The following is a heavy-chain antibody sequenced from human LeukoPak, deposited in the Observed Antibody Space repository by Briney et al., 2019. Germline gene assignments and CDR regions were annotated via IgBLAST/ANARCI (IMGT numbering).Heavy chain of an antibody. CDR3: ARSASSIAAYDY. CDR1: GYTFTSYD. V-gene: IGHV1-46*01. CDR2: INPSGGST. J-gene: IGHJ4*02. D-gene: IGHD6-6*01. Sequence: ASVKVSCKASGYTFTSYDINWVRQATGQGLEWMGIINPSGGSTSYAQKFQGRVTMTRDMSTSTVYMELSSLRSEDTAVYYCARSASSIAAYDYWGQGTLVTVSS.